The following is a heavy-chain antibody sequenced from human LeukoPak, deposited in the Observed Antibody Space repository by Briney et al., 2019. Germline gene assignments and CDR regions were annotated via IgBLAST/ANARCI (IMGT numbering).Heavy chain of an antibody. CDR2: INTDGSTI. CDR1: GLTFGNYW. CDR3: ARGDYGDYFDY. D-gene: IGHD4-17*01. Sequence: GGSPRLSCAASGLTFGNYWMRWVRQVPGKGLVWVSRINTDGSTITYADSVKGRFTISRDNAKNKVYLQMSSLRAEDTAVYYCARGDYGDYFDYWGQGTLIIVSS. V-gene: IGHV3-74*01. J-gene: IGHJ4*02.